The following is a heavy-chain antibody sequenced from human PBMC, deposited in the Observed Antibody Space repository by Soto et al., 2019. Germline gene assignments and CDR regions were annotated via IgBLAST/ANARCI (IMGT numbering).Heavy chain of an antibody. J-gene: IGHJ4*02. CDR1: GGSISSGGYY. CDR2: IYYSGST. V-gene: IGHV4-30-4*08. CDR3: ARRYYDSSGYYLDY. D-gene: IGHD3-22*01. Sequence: NPSETLSLTCTVSGGSISSGGYYWSWIRQHPGKGLEWIGYIYYSGSTYYNPSLKSRVTISVDTSKNQFSLKLSSVTAADTAVYYCARRYYDSSGYYLDYWGQGTLVTVSS.